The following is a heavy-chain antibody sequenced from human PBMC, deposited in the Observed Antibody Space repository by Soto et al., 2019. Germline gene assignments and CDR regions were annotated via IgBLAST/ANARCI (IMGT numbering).Heavy chain of an antibody. CDR3: ARDHRIAVAGTFYYYYGMDV. D-gene: IGHD6-19*01. Sequence: GASVKVSCKASGGTFSSYAISWVRQAPGQGLEWMGRIIPIFGTANYAQKFQGRVTITADESTSTAYMELSSLRSEDTAVYYCARDHRIAVAGTFYYYYGMDVWGQGTTVTVSS. CDR1: GGTFSSYA. CDR2: IIPIFGTA. J-gene: IGHJ6*02. V-gene: IGHV1-69*13.